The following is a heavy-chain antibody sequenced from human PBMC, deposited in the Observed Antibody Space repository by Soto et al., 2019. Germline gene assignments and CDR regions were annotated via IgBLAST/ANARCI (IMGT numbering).Heavy chain of an antibody. D-gene: IGHD2-2*01. CDR1: GFTFDDNA. J-gene: IGHJ3*01. CDR2: ISWNSGNI. Sequence: EVQLVESGGGVVQPGRSLRLSCSASGFTFDDNAMNWVRQAPGKGLEWVSSISWNSGNIVYADSVRGRFTISRDNAKTSLHLQMNSLRAEDTALYSCTKGASTSCFSAFDLWGQGTMVTVSS. CDR3: TKGASTSCFSAFDL. V-gene: IGHV3-9*01.